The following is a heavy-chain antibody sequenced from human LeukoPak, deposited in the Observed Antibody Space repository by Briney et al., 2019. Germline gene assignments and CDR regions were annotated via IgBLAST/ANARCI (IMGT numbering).Heavy chain of an antibody. CDR1: GGSISSSSNYY. J-gene: IGHJ5*02. Sequence: SETLSLTCSVSGGSISSSSNYYWGWIRQPPGKGLEWIGSIYYSGSTYYNPSLKSRVTISVDTSKNQFSLKLSSVTAADTAVYYCARTVTMVRGVKVEPFDPWGQGTLVTVSS. V-gene: IGHV4-39*07. D-gene: IGHD3-10*01. CDR3: ARTVTMVRGVKVEPFDP. CDR2: IYYSGST.